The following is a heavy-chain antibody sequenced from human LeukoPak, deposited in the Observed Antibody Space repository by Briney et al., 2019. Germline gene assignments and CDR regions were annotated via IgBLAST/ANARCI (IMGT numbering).Heavy chain of an antibody. D-gene: IGHD6-25*01. CDR3: AKAGHRAAGLYFDY. CDR1: GFTSSSYS. V-gene: IGHV3-21*01. CDR2: ISSSSSYI. Sequence: GGSLRLSCAASGFTSSSYSMNWVRQAPGKGLEWVSSISSSSSYIYYADSVKGRFTISRDNAKNSLYLQMNSLRAEDTAVYYCAKAGHRAAGLYFDYWGQGTLVTVSS. J-gene: IGHJ4*02.